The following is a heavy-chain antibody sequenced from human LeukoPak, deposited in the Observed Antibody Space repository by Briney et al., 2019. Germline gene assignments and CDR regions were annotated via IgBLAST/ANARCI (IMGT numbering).Heavy chain of an antibody. CDR3: ARDHITDAFDI. J-gene: IGHJ3*02. CDR1: GGSISSYH. D-gene: IGHD1-20*01. V-gene: IGHV4-59*01. Sequence: SETLSLTCTVSGGSISSYHWSWIRQPPGKGLEWIGYIYYSGSTNYNPSLKSRVTISVDTSKNQFSLKLSSVTAADTAVYYCARDHITDAFDIWGQGTMVTVSS. CDR2: IYYSGST.